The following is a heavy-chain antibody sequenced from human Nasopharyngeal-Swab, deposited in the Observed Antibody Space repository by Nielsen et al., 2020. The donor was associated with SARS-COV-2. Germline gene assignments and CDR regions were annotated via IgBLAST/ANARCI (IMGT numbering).Heavy chain of an antibody. CDR1: GGSISSYY. V-gene: IGHV4-4*07. CDR2: IYTSGST. D-gene: IGHD3-22*01. CDR3: AREVGDSSGYYLYFGN. Sequence: SQTLSLTCAVYGGSISSYYWSWIRQPAGKGLEWIGRIYTSGSTNYNPSLKSRVTMSVDTSKNQFSLKLSSVTAADTAVYYCAREVGDSSGYYLYFGNWGQGTLVTVSS. J-gene: IGHJ4*02.